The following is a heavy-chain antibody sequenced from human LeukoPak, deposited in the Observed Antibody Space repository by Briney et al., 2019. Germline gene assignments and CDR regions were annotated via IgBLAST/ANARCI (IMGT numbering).Heavy chain of an antibody. D-gene: IGHD2-15*01. Sequence: ALRHSRAPPGFTLYVYAVRAGWATPEGSVGWGSGILWKKGRIRYADHVKRRLTISRDKAKNSLYLQMSSLRDEGTGLYYCAKARKYCSGGSCYYAILDYWGEGGLVSVSS. V-gene: IGHV3-9*01. J-gene: IGHJ4*02. CDR3: AKARKYCSGGSCYYAILDY. CDR1: GFTLYVYA. CDR2: ILWKKGRI.